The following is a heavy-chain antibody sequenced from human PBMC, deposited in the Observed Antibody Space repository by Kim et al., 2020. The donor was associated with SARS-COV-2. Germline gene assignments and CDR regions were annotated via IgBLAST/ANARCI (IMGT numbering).Heavy chain of an antibody. CDR2: IYHSGST. V-gene: IGHV4-4*02. J-gene: IGHJ6*02. CDR3: ARVVDYYDSSGYYYYYGMDV. D-gene: IGHD3-22*01. CDR1: GGSISSSNW. Sequence: SETLSLTCAVSGGSISSSNWWSWVRQPPGKGLEWIGEIYHSGSTNYNPSLKSRVTISVDKSKNQFSLKLSSVTAADTAVYYCARVVDYYDSSGYYYYYGMDVWGQGTTVTVSS.